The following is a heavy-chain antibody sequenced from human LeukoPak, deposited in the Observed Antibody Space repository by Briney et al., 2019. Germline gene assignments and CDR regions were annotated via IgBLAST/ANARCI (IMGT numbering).Heavy chain of an antibody. Sequence: SETLSLTCTVSGGSISSGSYYWSWIRQPAGKGLEWIGRIYTSGSTNYNPSLKSRVTISVDTSKNQFSLKLSSVTAADTAVYYCARGSSAAYYYYYYMDVWGKGTTVTVSS. D-gene: IGHD6-6*01. V-gene: IGHV4-61*02. J-gene: IGHJ6*03. CDR3: ARGSSAAYYYYYYMDV. CDR1: GGSISSGSYY. CDR2: IYTSGST.